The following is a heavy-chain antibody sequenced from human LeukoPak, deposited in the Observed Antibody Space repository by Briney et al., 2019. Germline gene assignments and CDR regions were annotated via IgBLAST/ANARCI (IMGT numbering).Heavy chain of an antibody. V-gene: IGHV1-18*04. CDR1: GYTFTSYG. Sequence: GASVKVSCKASGYTFTSYGISWVRQAPGQGLEWMGWISAYNGNTNYAQKLQGRVTMTTDTSTSTAYMELRSLRSDDTAVYYCARPMVRSLYYYGMDVWGKGTTVTVSS. CDR2: ISAYNGNT. D-gene: IGHD3-10*01. CDR3: ARPMVRSLYYYGMDV. J-gene: IGHJ6*04.